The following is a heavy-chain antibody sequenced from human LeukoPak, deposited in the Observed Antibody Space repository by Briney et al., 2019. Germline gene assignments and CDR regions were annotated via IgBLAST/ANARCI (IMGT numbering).Heavy chain of an antibody. CDR1: GFTFNNFA. Sequence: GGSLRLSCAASGFTFNNFALDWVRQAPGKGLEWISRIGPSGVTTYYADSVKGRFTISRDNSKNSLYLQMNSLRAEDTALYYCARQLNLDYWGQRTLVTVSS. CDR3: ARQLNLDY. CDR2: IGPSGVTT. V-gene: IGHV3-23*01. J-gene: IGHJ4*02. D-gene: IGHD1-1*01.